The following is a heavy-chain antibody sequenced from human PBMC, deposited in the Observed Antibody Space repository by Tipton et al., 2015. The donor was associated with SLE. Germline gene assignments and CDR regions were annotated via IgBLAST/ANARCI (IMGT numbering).Heavy chain of an antibody. D-gene: IGHD4-23*01. CDR3: ARAHDSTAYRGTIDI. V-gene: IGHV4-31*03. Sequence: TLSLTCTVSGGSMTKGGYYWNWIRQHPRKGLEWIGYIYHSGSTYYNPSLKSRVRFSVDTSKNQFPLNLNYVTAADTAVYFCARAHDSTAYRGTIDIGGQGTTVSV. CDR1: GGSMTKGGYY. J-gene: IGHJ3*02. CDR2: IYHSGST.